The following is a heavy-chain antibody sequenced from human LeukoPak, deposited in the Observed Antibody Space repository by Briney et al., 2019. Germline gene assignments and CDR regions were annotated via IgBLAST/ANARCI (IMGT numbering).Heavy chain of an antibody. V-gene: IGHV4-34*01. Sequence: PETLSLTCAVYGGSFSNYYWSWIRQPPGKGLEWIGEINHSGSASYNPSLKSRVTMSVDTSKNQFSLKLSSVTAADTAVYYCARLSSRRFPPTYSFDRRNYFDYWGQGTLVTVSS. CDR3: ARLSSRRFPPTYSFDRRNYFDY. CDR2: INHSGSA. D-gene: IGHD3-22*01. J-gene: IGHJ4*02. CDR1: GGSFSNYY.